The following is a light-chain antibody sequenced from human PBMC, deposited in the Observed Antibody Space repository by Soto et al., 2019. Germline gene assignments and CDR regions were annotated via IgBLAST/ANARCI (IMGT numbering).Light chain of an antibody. CDR1: QRVNSR. CDR2: GAS. Sequence: EIVLTQSPSTLCVSAGERVTLSCRASQRVNSRVAWSQQKPGQAPRRLLYGASTRATGIPVRFSGSGFGTEFTLTISSLQSEDFAVYYCQQYQSWRPFGQGTKLDIK. CDR3: QQYQSWRP. V-gene: IGKV3-15*01. J-gene: IGKJ1*01.